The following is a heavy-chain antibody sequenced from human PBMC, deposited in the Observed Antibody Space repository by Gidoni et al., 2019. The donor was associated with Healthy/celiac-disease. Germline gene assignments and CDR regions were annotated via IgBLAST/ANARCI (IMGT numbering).Heavy chain of an antibody. J-gene: IGHJ3*02. CDR3: ARLSIMITFGGVLRRGGFDI. CDR1: GGSFSGYY. D-gene: IGHD3-16*01. CDR2: INHSGST. Sequence: QVQLQQWGAGLLKPSETLSLTCAVYGGSFSGYYWSWIRQPPGKGLEWIGEINHSGSTTYNPSLKSRVTISVDTSKNQFSLKLSSVTAADTAVYYCARLSIMITFGGVLRRGGFDIWGQGTMVTVSS. V-gene: IGHV4-34*01.